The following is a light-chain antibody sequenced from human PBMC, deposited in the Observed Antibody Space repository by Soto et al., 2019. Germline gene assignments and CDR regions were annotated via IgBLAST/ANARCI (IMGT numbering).Light chain of an antibody. Sequence: EIVLTQSPGTLSLSPGERATLSCRASQSVTSNYLAWYQQKAGQPPTLLIYAASRRAIGIPDRFSGSGSGTDFTLTISRLEPEDVAVYYCNRYGYGRDTFGQGTRLEIK. CDR1: QSVTSNY. CDR3: NRYGYGRDT. CDR2: AAS. V-gene: IGKV3-20*01. J-gene: IGKJ5*01.